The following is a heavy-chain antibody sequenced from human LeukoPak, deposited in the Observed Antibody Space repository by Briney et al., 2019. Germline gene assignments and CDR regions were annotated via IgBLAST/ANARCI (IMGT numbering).Heavy chain of an antibody. CDR2: IKSDGSST. J-gene: IGHJ4*02. CDR3: AREDSGSYCLDY. Sequence: AGGSLRLSCAASGFTFSSYWMHWVRQAPGKGLVWVSRIKSDGSSTKYADSVKGRFTISRDNAKNTLYLQMNSLRAEDTAVYYCAREDSGSYCLDYWGQGTLVTVSS. D-gene: IGHD1-26*01. V-gene: IGHV3-74*03. CDR1: GFTFSSYW.